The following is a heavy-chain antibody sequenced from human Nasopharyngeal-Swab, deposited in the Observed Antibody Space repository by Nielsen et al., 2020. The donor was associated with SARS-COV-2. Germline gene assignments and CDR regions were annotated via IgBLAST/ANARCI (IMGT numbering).Heavy chain of an antibody. D-gene: IGHD1-26*01. J-gene: IGHJ6*03. Sequence: GESLKISCAASGFTFSSYAMHWVRQAPGKGLEWVAAISNDGNDKYYADSVKGRFSISRDNSKNTLYLQMNSLRAEDTAVYYCARDPERSYNHFYYMDAWGKGTTVTISS. V-gene: IGHV3-30*04. CDR3: ARDPERSYNHFYYMDA. CDR2: ISNDGNDK. CDR1: GFTFSSYA.